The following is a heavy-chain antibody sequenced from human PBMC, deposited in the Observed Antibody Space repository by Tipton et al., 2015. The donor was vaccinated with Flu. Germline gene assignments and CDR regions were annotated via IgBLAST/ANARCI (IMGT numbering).Heavy chain of an antibody. CDR3: ARDRFYSGDHYFYESIF. D-gene: IGHD2-21*01. V-gene: IGHV1-69*06. CDR1: GGDFGNFA. Sequence: QLVQSGAEVKKPGSSVTVSCKASGGDFGNFAVTWVRQTPGQRLEWMGGISPSGATTQARNFRDRMTISADRSTGTVYMTLTGLTFGDTAVYFCARDRFYSGDHYFYESIFWGRGTLVAVSS. J-gene: IGHJ1*01. CDR2: ISPSGAT.